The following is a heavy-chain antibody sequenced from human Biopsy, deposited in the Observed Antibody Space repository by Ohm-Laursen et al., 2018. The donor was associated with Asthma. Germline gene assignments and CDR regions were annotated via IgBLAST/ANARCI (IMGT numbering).Heavy chain of an antibody. CDR3: ARGISRVTGLFDHFDS. CDR2: IYYSGST. D-gene: IGHD2-21*02. V-gene: IGHV4-59*01. Sequence: SETLSLTCTVSGASISSAYWSWIRQPPGKGVEWIGHIYYSGSTNYQPSLKSRVTVSVDTSKNQFSLKLRSVTAADAAVYYCARGISRVTGLFDHFDSWGQGTLVTVSS. CDR1: GASISSAY. J-gene: IGHJ4*02.